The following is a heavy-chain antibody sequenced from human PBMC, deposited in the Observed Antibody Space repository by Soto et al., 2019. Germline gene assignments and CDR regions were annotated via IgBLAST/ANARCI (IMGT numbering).Heavy chain of an antibody. V-gene: IGHV3-66*01. D-gene: IGHD6-13*01. J-gene: IGHJ6*02. CDR3: ARVLSITAAGAHRTVDV. CDR1: GFTVSSHY. CDR2: IYSSGGI. Sequence: GGSLRLSCAASGFTVSSHYMSWVRQAPGKGLEWVSVIYSSGGIFYADSVKDRFTISRDNSKNSLYFQMNSLRAEDTAVYYCARVLSITAAGAHRTVDVWGQGTTVTVSS.